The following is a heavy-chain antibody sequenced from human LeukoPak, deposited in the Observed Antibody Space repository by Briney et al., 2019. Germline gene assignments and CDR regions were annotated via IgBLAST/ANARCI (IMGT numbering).Heavy chain of an antibody. D-gene: IGHD2-2*01. J-gene: IGHJ3*02. CDR3: TTDGTIVVVPAAKGGDAFDI. Sequence: GGSLRLSCAASGFTFSNAWMSWVRQAPGKGLEWVGRIKRKTDGGTTDYAAPVKGRFTISRDDSKNTLYLQMNSLKTEDTAVYYCTTDGTIVVVPAAKGGDAFDIWGQGTMVTVSS. V-gene: IGHV3-15*01. CDR1: GFTFSNAW. CDR2: IKRKTDGGTT.